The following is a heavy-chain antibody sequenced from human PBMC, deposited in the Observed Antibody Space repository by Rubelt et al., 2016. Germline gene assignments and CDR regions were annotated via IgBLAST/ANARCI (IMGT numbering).Heavy chain of an antibody. D-gene: IGHD6-6*01. CDR3: ARGLDGYKSSEGFDY. CDR2: INHSGST. J-gene: IGHJ4*02. CDR1: GGSFSGYY. Sequence: QVQLQQWGAGLLKPSETLSLTCAVYGGSFSGYYWSWIRQPPGKGLEWIGEINHSGSTNYNPSLKGRVTVSEATSKNQFSLRLRPVTAADTAGYYCARGLDGYKSSEGFDYWGQGTLVTVSS. V-gene: IGHV4-34*01.